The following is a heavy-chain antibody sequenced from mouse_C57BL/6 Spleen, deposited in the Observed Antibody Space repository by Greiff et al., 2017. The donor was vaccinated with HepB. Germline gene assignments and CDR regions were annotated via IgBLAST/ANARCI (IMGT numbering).Heavy chain of an antibody. J-gene: IGHJ1*03. Sequence: VQLQQSGPELVKPGASVKISCKASGYAFSSSWMNWVKQRPGKGLEWIGRIYPGDGDTNYNGKFKGKATLTADKSSSTAYMQLSSLTSEDSAVYFCARRGLRNWYFDVWGTGTTVTVSS. CDR1: GYAFSSSW. CDR3: ARRGLRNWYFDV. CDR2: IYPGDGDT. D-gene: IGHD2-4*01. V-gene: IGHV1-82*01.